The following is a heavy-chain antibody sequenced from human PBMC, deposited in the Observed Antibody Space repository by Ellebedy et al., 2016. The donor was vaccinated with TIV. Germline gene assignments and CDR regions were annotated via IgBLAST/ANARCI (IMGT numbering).Heavy chain of an antibody. CDR1: GGSFSGYY. J-gene: IGHJ3*02. Sequence: SETLSLTCAVYGGSFSGYYWSWIRQPPGKGLEWIGEINHSGSTNYNPSLKSRVTISVDTSKNQFSLKLSSVTAADTAVYYCARYDYGDVDEAFDIWGQGTMVTVSS. D-gene: IGHD4-17*01. CDR3: ARYDYGDVDEAFDI. CDR2: INHSGST. V-gene: IGHV4-34*01.